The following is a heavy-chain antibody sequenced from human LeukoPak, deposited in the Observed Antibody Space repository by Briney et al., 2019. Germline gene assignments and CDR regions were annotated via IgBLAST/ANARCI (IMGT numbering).Heavy chain of an antibody. V-gene: IGHV3-9*01. J-gene: IGHJ6*02. CDR3: AKPTGGSKTTYFYYFYAFDV. Sequence: TGRSLRLSCEASGFIFDDYTMHWVRQAPGKGLEWVSGINWNSGSIGYADSVKGRFTISRDNAKNSLYLQMNSLRGEDTALYYCAKPTGGSKTTYFYYFYAFDVWGHGTTVTVSS. D-gene: IGHD4-4*01. CDR2: INWNSGSI. CDR1: GFIFDDYT.